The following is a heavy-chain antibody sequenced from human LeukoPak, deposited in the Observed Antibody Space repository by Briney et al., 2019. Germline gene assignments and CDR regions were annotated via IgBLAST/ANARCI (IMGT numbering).Heavy chain of an antibody. CDR2: ISARSGNT. CDR1: GYSFTTYG. V-gene: IGHV1-18*01. CDR3: ARGTALEI. J-gene: IGHJ3*02. Sequence: ASVKVSCKTSGYSFTTYGLNWVRQAPGQGLEWMGWISARSGNTNYAQKIQGRVSMTTDTSTSTAYMELRSLRSDDSAVYYCARGTALEIWGQGTMVTDSS.